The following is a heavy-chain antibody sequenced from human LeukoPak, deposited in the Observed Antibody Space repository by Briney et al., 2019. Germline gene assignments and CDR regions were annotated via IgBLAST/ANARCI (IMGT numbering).Heavy chain of an antibody. CDR2: INPNSGGT. V-gene: IGHV1-2*06. J-gene: IGHJ4*02. CDR1: GYTFTGYY. D-gene: IGHD3-22*01. CDR3: AIEWLIRGYFDY. Sequence: ASVKVSCKASGYTFTGYYMHWVRQAPGQGLEWMGRINPNSGGTNYAQKFQGRVTMTRDTSISTAYMGLSRLRSDDTAVYYCAIEWLIRGYFDYWGQGTLVTVSS.